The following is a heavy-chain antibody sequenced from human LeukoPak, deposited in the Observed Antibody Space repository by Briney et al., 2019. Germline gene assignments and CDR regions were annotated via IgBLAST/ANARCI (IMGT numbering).Heavy chain of an antibody. V-gene: IGHV4-39*07. CDR3: ARDSMNRGSTDDNAFDI. D-gene: IGHD1-14*01. J-gene: IGHJ3*02. CDR1: GGSISSSSYY. CDR2: IYYSGST. Sequence: SETLFLTCTVSGGSISSSSYYWGWIRQPPGKGLEWIGSIYYSGSTYYNPSLKSRVTISVDTSKNQFSLKLSSVTAADTAVYYCARDSMNRGSTDDNAFDIWGQGTMVTVSS.